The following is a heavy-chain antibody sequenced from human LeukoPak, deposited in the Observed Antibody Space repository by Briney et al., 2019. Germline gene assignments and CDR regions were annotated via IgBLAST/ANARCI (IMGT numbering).Heavy chain of an antibody. Sequence: GGSLRLSCAASGFTFSDYYMSWIRQAPGKGLEWVSYISSSGSNIYYADSVKGRFTISRDNAKNSLYLQMNSLRAEDTAVYYCARDGMVTYYDFWSGPDYWGQGTLVTVSS. J-gene: IGHJ4*02. CDR3: ARDGMVTYYDFWSGPDY. V-gene: IGHV3-11*04. D-gene: IGHD3-3*01. CDR2: ISSSGSNI. CDR1: GFTFSDYY.